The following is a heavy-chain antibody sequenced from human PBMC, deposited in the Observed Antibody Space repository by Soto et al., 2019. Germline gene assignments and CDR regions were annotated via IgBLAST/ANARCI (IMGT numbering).Heavy chain of an antibody. CDR3: AKGGAIVAAGTRVYLYNAMDV. D-gene: IGHD1-26*01. CDR2: INPNSGDT. V-gene: IGHV1-2*02. CDR1: GYTFTGYY. Sequence: GASVKVSCNSSGYTFTGYYVHWVRQAPGQGLEWMGWINPNSGDTYLAQRFQGRVTMNRDTSIGTAYMELRGLTSDDTAGYYCAKGGAIVAAGTRVYLYNAMDVWGQGTTVAVSS. J-gene: IGHJ6*02.